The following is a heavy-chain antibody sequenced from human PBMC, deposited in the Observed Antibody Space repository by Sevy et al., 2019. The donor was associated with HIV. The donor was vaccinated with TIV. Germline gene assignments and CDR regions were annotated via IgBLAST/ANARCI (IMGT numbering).Heavy chain of an antibody. D-gene: IGHD5-12*01. J-gene: IGHJ4*02. CDR1: GFTFDDYA. Sequence: GGSLRLSCTASGFTFDDYAMSWFRQAPGKGLEWVAFITRNSYEAYGGTTEYAASVKGRFIISRHDSKSIAYLQMTSRQTADTAVYYCSRGLATADTPEYYFDSWGQGTLVTVSS. CDR2: ITRNSYEAYGGTT. CDR3: SRGLATADTPEYYFDS. V-gene: IGHV3-49*03.